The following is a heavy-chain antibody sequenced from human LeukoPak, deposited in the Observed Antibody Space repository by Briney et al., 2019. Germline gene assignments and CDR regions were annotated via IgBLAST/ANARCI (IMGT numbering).Heavy chain of an antibody. V-gene: IGHV1-69*13. Sequence: AVKVSCKASGSTFSSYAISWVRQAPGQGLEWMGGIIPIFGTANYAQKFQGRVTITADESTSTAYMELSSLRSEDTAVYYCATYSGYDPHHYFDYWGQGTLVTVSS. CDR3: ATYSGYDPHHYFDY. CDR2: IIPIFGTA. D-gene: IGHD5-12*01. J-gene: IGHJ4*02. CDR1: GSTFSSYA.